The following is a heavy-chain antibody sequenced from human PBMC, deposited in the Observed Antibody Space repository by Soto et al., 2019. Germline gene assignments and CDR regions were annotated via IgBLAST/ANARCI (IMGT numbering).Heavy chain of an antibody. CDR3: ARHQANSNYDCYMDV. D-gene: IGHD4-4*01. CDR1: GGSISSYY. Sequence: SETLSLTCTVSGGSISSYYWSWIRQPPGKGLEWIGYIYYSGSTNYNPSLKSRVTISVDTSKNQFSLKLSSVTAADTAVYYCARHQANSNYDCYMDVWGKGTTVTVSS. J-gene: IGHJ6*03. V-gene: IGHV4-59*01. CDR2: IYYSGST.